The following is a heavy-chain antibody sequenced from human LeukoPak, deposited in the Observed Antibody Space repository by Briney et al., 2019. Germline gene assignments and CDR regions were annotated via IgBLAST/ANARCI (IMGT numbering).Heavy chain of an antibody. Sequence: PGRSLRLSCAASGFTFSTYWMYWVRQAPGKGLVWVARIHADGNTTTYADSVKGRFTISRDNAKNTLFLQMNSLRAEDTAVYYCTRGGGGRPFDYWGQGTLVTVSS. CDR2: IHADGNTT. V-gene: IGHV3-74*03. J-gene: IGHJ4*02. D-gene: IGHD3-16*01. CDR3: TRGGGGRPFDY. CDR1: GFTFSTYW.